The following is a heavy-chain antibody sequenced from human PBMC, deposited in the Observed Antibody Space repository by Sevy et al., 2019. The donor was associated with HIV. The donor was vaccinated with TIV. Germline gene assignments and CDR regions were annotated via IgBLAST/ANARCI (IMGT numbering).Heavy chain of an antibody. CDR3: VKGPRHEYSNYGLDY. J-gene: IGHJ4*01. V-gene: IGHV3-64D*06. CDR1: GFSFSGYA. CDR2: ISKDGGTT. Sequence: GGSLRLSCSASGFSFSGYAMYWVRQAPGKGPECVSTISKDGGTTYYADSVKGRFTIFRDNSKNTLCLQMSSLRAEDTALYYCVKGPRHEYSNYGLDYWGQELWSPSPQ. D-gene: IGHD4-4*01.